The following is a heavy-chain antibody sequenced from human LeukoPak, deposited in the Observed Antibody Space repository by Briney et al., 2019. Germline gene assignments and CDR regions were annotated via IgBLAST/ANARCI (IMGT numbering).Heavy chain of an antibody. CDR1: GFTFNHYG. J-gene: IGHJ4*02. V-gene: IGHV3-33*06. D-gene: IGHD4-11*01. CDR2: IWSDGTNK. CDR3: AKDAQRGFDYSNSLQN. Sequence: GGSLRLSCAATGFTFNHYGMHWVRQAPGKGLEWVAVIWSDGTNKYYGDSVKGRFTISRVDSENTVYLQMNSLRPEDTGVYYCAKDAQRGFDYSNSLQNWGQGTPVTVS.